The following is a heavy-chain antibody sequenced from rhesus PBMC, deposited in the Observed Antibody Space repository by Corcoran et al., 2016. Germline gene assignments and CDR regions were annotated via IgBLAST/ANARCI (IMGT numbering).Heavy chain of an antibody. V-gene: IGHV4-65*01. Sequence: QVQLQESGPGLVKASETLSLTCAVSGVSLSSSNWWSGIRQPPGKGLGWVGYISGSRCSTFYNPSLKSRVAISTDTSKSQFSLKLNSVTAADTAMYYCARHPGTGWMNFDYWGQGVLVTVSS. CDR3: ARHPGTGWMNFDY. D-gene: IGHD6-31*01. J-gene: IGHJ4*01. CDR2: ISGSRCST. CDR1: GVSLSSSNW.